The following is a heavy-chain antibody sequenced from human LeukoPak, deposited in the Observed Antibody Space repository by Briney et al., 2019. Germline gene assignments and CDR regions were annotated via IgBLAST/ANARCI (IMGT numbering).Heavy chain of an antibody. CDR3: ARRNGGRHQAFDY. CDR2: IYHSGST. CDR1: GYSISSGYY. J-gene: IGHJ4*02. D-gene: IGHD1-26*01. Sequence: SETLSLTCAVSGYSISSGYYWGWIRQPPGKGLEWIGSIYHSGSTYYNPSLKSRGTISVDTSKNQFSLKLSSVTAADTAVYYCARRNGGRHQAFDYWGQGTLVTVSS. V-gene: IGHV4-38-2*01.